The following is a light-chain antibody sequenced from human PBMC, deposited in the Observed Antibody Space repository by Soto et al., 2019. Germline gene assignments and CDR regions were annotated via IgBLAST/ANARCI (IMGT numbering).Light chain of an antibody. V-gene: IGKV1-5*01. CDR1: QSISRW. CDR2: DAS. Sequence: MTESPSTLSAFVGDRVPITCRASQSISRWLAWYQQKPGKAPKLLIYDASSLESGVPSRFTGSGSGTEFTLTITGLQLEDFATYYCQQDYSTLATFGQGTRLEI. CDR3: QQDYSTLAT. J-gene: IGKJ5*01.